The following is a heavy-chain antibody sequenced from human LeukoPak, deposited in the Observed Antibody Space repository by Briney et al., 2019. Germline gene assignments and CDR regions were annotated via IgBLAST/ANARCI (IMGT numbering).Heavy chain of an antibody. D-gene: IGHD3-22*01. J-gene: IGHJ3*02. CDR2: IWYDGTNR. CDR3: ARGGHDYYDRSGYYYMSAFDI. V-gene: IGHV3-33*01. Sequence: RGSLRLSCAASGFTLSSYGIHWVRQAPGKGLEWGAVIWYDGTNRYYVDSVRGRFTISRDNSKNTLYLQMNSLRAEDTAVYYCARGGHDYYDRSGYYYMSAFDIWGQGTMVTVSS. CDR1: GFTLSSYG.